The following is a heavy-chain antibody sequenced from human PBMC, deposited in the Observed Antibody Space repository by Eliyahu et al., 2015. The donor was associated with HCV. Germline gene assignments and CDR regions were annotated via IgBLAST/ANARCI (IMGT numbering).Heavy chain of an antibody. CDR1: GGSITDGXYF. V-gene: IGHV4-61*08. CDR3: ARRAYGGGFDH. D-gene: IGHD2-21*01. CDR2: IXDNGFA. J-gene: IGHJ4*02. Sequence: QIELQESGPGLVKPSETLSLTCSVSGGSITDGXYFWSWVRQPPGKRPESLGYIXDNGFAPYNPSLWSRATMSLDVFNNQFSLTVTSVTAADTATYYCARRAYGGGFDHWGQGILVTVSS.